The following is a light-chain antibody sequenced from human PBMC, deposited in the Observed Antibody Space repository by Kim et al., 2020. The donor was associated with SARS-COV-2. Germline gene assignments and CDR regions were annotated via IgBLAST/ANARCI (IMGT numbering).Light chain of an antibody. J-gene: IGLJ2*01. Sequence: QKVNAPCSASNSNSGKKDISWYQQLPGTAPKRLFSVNDKRHSGIPDRVSGSKAGTSATLDITGLQTGDEADYYCATWDNSLNGLVFGGGTQLTVL. V-gene: IGLV1-51*01. CDR1: NSNSGKKD. CDR2: VND. CDR3: ATWDNSLNGLV.